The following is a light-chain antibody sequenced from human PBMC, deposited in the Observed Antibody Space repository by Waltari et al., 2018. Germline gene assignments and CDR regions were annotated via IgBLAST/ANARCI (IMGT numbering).Light chain of an antibody. CDR1: QSVSSN. CDR2: RAS. J-gene: IGKJ1*01. CDR3: QQYEDWPRT. V-gene: IGKV3-15*01. Sequence: EIVMTQSPATLSVSPGERATLSCRASQSVSSNLAWYQHQPGQGPRLLRYRASTRATGIPARFSGSGSGTEFTLTISSLQSEDFGVYYCQQYEDWPRTFGQGTKVEIK.